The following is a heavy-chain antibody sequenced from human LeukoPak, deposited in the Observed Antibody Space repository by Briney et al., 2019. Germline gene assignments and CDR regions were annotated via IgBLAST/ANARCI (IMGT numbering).Heavy chain of an antibody. CDR1: GDSISNAY. D-gene: IGHD5-24*01. Sequence: SETLSLTCTVSGDSISNAYWNWIRQPPGKGLEWIGYIYYSGSTNYNSSLKSRVTISVDTSKNQFSLKLSSVTAADTAVYYCARHGRDGYRFSFDYWGQGTLVTVSS. J-gene: IGHJ4*02. CDR3: ARHGRDGYRFSFDY. CDR2: IYYSGST. V-gene: IGHV4-59*08.